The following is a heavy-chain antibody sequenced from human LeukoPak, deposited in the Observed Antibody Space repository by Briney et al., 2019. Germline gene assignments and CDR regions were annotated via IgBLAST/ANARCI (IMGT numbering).Heavy chain of an antibody. D-gene: IGHD2-21*02. V-gene: IGHV4-61*01. CDR1: GYSISSGYY. CDR3: VRGLAYFGGDCFSI. Sequence: YPSETLSLTCTVSGYSISSGYYWSWIRQPPGKGLEWIGYIYYTGSTNYNPFLKSRVTISIDTSRNQFSLKLTSVTAADAAVYYCVRGLAYFGGDCFSIWGQGTMVTVSS. J-gene: IGHJ3*02. CDR2: IYYTGST.